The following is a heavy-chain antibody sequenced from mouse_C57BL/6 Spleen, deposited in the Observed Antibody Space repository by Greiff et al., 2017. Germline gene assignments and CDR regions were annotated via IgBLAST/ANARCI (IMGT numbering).Heavy chain of an antibody. CDR3: ARGGLVATDHWYFDV. V-gene: IGHV1-55*01. D-gene: IGHD1-1*01. CDR1: GYTFTSYW. J-gene: IGHJ1*03. CDR2: IYPGSGST. Sequence: QVQLKQPGAELVKPGASVKMSCKASGYTFTSYWITWVKQRPGQGLEWIGDIYPGSGSTKYNEKFKSKATLTVDTSSSTAYMQLSSLTSEDTAVYYCARGGLVATDHWYFDVGSTGTSFTVSS.